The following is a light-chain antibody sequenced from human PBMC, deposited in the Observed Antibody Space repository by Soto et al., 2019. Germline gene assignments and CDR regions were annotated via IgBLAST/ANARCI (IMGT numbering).Light chain of an antibody. CDR1: QSVLYSSNNKNY. Sequence: DIVMTQSPDSLAVSLGERATINCKSSQSVLYSSNNKNYLAWYQQKPGQPPKLLFYWASTRESGVPGRFSGSGSGTDFTLTISSLQPEDVAVYYCHQYYSSPPYTFGQGTKLEIK. J-gene: IGKJ2*01. CDR2: WAS. CDR3: HQYYSSPPYT. V-gene: IGKV4-1*01.